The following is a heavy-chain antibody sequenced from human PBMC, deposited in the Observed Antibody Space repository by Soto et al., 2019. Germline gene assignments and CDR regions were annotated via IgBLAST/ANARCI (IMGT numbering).Heavy chain of an antibody. CDR3: ARAAIAEDGPYYFDY. V-gene: IGHV1-18*01. D-gene: IGHD6-13*01. Sequence: ASVKVSCKASGYTFTSYVMIWVRQAPGQGLEWMGWISAYNGNTNYAQKLQGRVTMTTDTSTSTAYMELRSLRSDATAVYYCARAAIAEDGPYYFDYCGQRPMVTVSS. CDR2: ISAYNGNT. J-gene: IGHJ4*02. CDR1: GYTFTSYV.